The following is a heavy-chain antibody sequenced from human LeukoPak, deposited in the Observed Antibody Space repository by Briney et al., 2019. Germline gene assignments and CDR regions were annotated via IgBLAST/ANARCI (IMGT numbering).Heavy chain of an antibody. D-gene: IGHD2-15*01. Sequence: GGSLRLSCAASGFTFSSYTMNWVRQAPGKGLEWVSSISSTSSYIYYADSVKGRFTISRDNAKNLLYLQMNSLRAEDTAVYYCAREGSPAAYDYWGQGTLVTVSS. CDR1: GFTFSSYT. CDR3: AREGSPAAYDY. CDR2: ISSTSSYI. J-gene: IGHJ4*02. V-gene: IGHV3-21*01.